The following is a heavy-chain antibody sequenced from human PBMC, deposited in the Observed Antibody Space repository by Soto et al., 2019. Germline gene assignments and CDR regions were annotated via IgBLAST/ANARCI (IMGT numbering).Heavy chain of an antibody. CDR1: GFTLSAYW. D-gene: IGHD6-13*01. CDR2: INRDGSKK. J-gene: IGHJ3*02. CDR3: ARDVSTGSSSLYFDDVAI. V-gene: IGHV3-7*05. Sequence: EVQLEESGGDLVQPGGSLRLSCAASGFTLSAYWMTWVRQAPGKGLEWVANINRDGSKKSYLDSVRGRFTISRDNVGNTLYLQKDSLRADDTALFYCARDVSTGSSSLYFDDVAIWGQGTMVTVSS.